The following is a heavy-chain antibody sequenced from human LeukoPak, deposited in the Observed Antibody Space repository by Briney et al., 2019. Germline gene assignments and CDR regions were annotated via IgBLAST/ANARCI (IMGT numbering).Heavy chain of an antibody. J-gene: IGHJ4*02. CDR1: GGSISRYY. Sequence: AGTLALTCTVSGGSISRYYWNWIRQPPGKGLEWIGYIYYSGTTNYNPSLKSRVTISVDTSNNQFSLNLGSVSAADTALYWGSRVGGTGVFDYWGQGTLVTVSS. CDR3: SRVGGTGVFDY. CDR2: IYYSGTT. V-gene: IGHV4-59*01. D-gene: IGHD3-16*01.